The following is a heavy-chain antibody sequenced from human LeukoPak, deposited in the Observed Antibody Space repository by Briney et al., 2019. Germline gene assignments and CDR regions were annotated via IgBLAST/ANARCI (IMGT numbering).Heavy chain of an antibody. CDR1: GFTFSSYS. CDR2: ISSSSSYI. V-gene: IGHV3-21*01. Sequence: GGSLRLSCAASGFTFSSYSMNWVRQAPGKGLEWVSSISSSSSYIYYADSVKGRFTISRDNAKNSLYLQMNSLRAEDTAVYYCAREGGYSYGYSDYYYYMDVWGKGTTVTVSS. D-gene: IGHD5-18*01. J-gene: IGHJ6*03. CDR3: AREGGYSYGYSDYYYYMDV.